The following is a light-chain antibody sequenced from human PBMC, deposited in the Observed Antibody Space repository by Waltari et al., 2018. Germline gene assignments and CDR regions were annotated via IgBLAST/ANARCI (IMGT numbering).Light chain of an antibody. CDR3: QSYDRSLSGHVV. CDR1: SSNIGVGYD. Sequence: QSGLTQPPSVSGAPGQRVTISCTGISSNIGVGYDVHWYQQVPGAAPKLLIYGSTNRPSGVPDRFSGSKSGTSASLAITGLQAEDESDYYCQSYDRSLSGHVVFGGGTKLTVL. V-gene: IGLV1-40*01. J-gene: IGLJ2*01. CDR2: GST.